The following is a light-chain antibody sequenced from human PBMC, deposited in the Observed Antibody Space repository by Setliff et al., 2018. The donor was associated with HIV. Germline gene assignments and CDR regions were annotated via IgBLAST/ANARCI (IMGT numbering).Light chain of an antibody. CDR3: SSYTSSFTHV. CDR1: SSDIGTYNY. J-gene: IGLJ1*01. Sequence: QSVLTQPASVSGSPGQSITISCNGTSSDIGTYNYVSWYQQYPGKAPKLMIYEVTNRPSGISNRFSGSKSGNTASLTISGLQAADEADYYCSSYTSSFTHVFGSGTKVTVL. V-gene: IGLV2-14*01. CDR2: EVT.